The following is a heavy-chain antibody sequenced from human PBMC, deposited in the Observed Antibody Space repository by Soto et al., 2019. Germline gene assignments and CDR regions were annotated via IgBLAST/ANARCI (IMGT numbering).Heavy chain of an antibody. D-gene: IGHD2-2*01. CDR2: MTGSTGTT. V-gene: IGHV3-23*01. Sequence: EVQILESGGGSVQPGGSLTLSCAASGFTFSNFAMSWVRHAPGKGLEWVSEMTGSTGTTYYADSVRGRFIISRDNSKNTLHLQMNSLRAEDTAVYYCAKDTSSSPYYMDVWGKGTTVTVSS. CDR1: GFTFSNFA. J-gene: IGHJ6*03. CDR3: AKDTSSSPYYMDV.